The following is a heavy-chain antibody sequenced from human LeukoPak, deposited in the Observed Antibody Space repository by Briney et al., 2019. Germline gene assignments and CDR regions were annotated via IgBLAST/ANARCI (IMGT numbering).Heavy chain of an antibody. V-gene: IGHV3-23*01. Sequence: GGSLRLSCGASGFRFSGYAMSWVRQAPGKGLEWVSSISGSGGSTYYTDSVKGRFAISRDNSKSTLYLQMNSLGTDDTALYYCVKGGQNYDFWRFDYWGQGTLVTASS. D-gene: IGHD3-3*01. CDR3: VKGGQNYDFWRFDY. CDR1: GFRFSGYA. J-gene: IGHJ4*02. CDR2: ISGSGGST.